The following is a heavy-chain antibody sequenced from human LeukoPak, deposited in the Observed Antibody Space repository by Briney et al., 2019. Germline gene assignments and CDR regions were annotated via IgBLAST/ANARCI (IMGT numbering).Heavy chain of an antibody. J-gene: IGHJ5*02. CDR2: IYYSGST. V-gene: IGHV4-4*07. CDR1: GGSISSYY. D-gene: IGHD6-13*01. CDR3: ARTSYSSSWYQNNWFDP. Sequence: SETLSLTCTVSGGSISSYYWSWIRQPAGKGLEWIGRIYYSGSTNYNPSLKSRVTISVDTSKNQFSLKLSSVTAADTAVYYCARTSYSSSWYQNNWFDPWGQGTLVTVSS.